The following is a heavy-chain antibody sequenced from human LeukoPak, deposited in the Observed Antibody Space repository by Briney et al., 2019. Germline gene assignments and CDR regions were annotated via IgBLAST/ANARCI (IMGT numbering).Heavy chain of an antibody. CDR2: IIPIFGTA. CDR1: GGTFSSYA. CDR3: ARDHYYDILTGYYPFDY. J-gene: IGHJ4*02. Sequence: SVKVSCKASGGTFSSYAISWVRQAPGQGLEWMGGIIPIFGTANYAQKLQGRVTMTTDTSTSTAYMELRSLRSDDTAVYYCARDHYYDILTGYYPFDYWGQGTLVTVSS. V-gene: IGHV1-69*05. D-gene: IGHD3-9*01.